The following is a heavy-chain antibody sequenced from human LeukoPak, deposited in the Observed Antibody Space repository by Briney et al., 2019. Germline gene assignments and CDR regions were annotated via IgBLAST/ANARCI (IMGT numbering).Heavy chain of an antibody. CDR1: GGSISSGGYS. CDR2: IYHSGST. Sequence: SQTLSLTCAVSGGSISSGGYSWSWIRQPPGKGLEWIGYIYHSGSTYYNPSLKSRVTISVDRSKNQFSLKLSSVTAADTAVYYCASSREGYSGYGLDYWGQGTLVTVSS. D-gene: IGHD5-12*01. V-gene: IGHV4-30-2*01. J-gene: IGHJ4*02. CDR3: ASSREGYSGYGLDY.